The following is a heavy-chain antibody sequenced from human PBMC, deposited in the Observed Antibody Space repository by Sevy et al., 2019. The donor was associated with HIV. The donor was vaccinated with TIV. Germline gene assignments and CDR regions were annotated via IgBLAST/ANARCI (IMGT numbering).Heavy chain of an antibody. CDR2: ISARGDSR. Sequence: GGSLRLSCATSDFTFSAYEMSWVHQAPGKGLEWVSTISARGDSRYHAASVIGRFTISRDNYKSTLYLQMNSLRADDTAVYYCARYIERDYDFWSGFYFDSWGHGTLVTVSS. J-gene: IGHJ4*01. CDR3: ARYIERDYDFWSGFYFDS. CDR1: DFTFSAYE. D-gene: IGHD3-3*01. V-gene: IGHV3-23*01.